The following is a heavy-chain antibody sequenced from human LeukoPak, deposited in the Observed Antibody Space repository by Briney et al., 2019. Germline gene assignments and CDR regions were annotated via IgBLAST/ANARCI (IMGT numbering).Heavy chain of an antibody. CDR3: GRGRWSATGSPQFDH. D-gene: IGHD2-8*02. J-gene: IGHJ5*02. Sequence: ASVKVSCKASGYTFTSYYMHWVRQAPGQGLEWMGIINPSGGSTSYAQKFQGRVTMTRDMSTSTVYMELSSLRSEDTAVYYCGRGRWSATGSPQFDHWGQATLVTVSS. CDR2: INPSGGST. CDR1: GYTFTSYY. V-gene: IGHV1-46*01.